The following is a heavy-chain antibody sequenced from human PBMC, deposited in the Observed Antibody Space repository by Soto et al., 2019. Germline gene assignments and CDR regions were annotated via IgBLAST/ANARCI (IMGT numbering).Heavy chain of an antibody. V-gene: IGHV3-23*01. J-gene: IGHJ4*02. CDR2: ISGSGGST. D-gene: IGHD3-10*01. CDR1: GFTFSSYA. Sequence: EVQLLESGGGLVQPGGSLRLSCAASGFTFSSYAMSWVRQAPGKGLEWVSAISGSGGSTYYADSVKGRFTISRDNSKNTLYLQMNSLRAEDTAVYYWASPNGSGSYYTLDTIDYWGQGTLVTVSS. CDR3: ASPNGSGSYYTLDTIDY.